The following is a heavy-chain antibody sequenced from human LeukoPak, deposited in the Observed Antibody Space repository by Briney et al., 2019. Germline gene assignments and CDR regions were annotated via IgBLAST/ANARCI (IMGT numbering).Heavy chain of an antibody. D-gene: IGHD1-26*01. CDR3: AREGEYSGSYRRYFDF. J-gene: IGHJ2*01. Sequence: PGGSLRLSCAASGFTVSSNFMSWVRQAPGKGLEWVSVIYSGGSTYYADSVKGRFTISRDNAKNSLFLQMNSLRPEDTAVYYCAREGEYSGSYRRYFDFWGRGTLVTVSS. CDR2: IYSGGST. V-gene: IGHV3-66*01. CDR1: GFTVSSNF.